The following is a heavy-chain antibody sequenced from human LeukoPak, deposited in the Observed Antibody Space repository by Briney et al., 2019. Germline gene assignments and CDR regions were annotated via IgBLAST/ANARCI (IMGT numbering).Heavy chain of an antibody. D-gene: IGHD3-10*01. CDR3: VRETHYVSGSRRGYYFDY. Sequence: GGSLRLSCAASGFTFSNFAMSWVRQAPGKGLEWVSAITGSAGNIYYAESVKGRFTISRDNSKNTLYVQISSLRAEDTALYYCVRETHYVSGSRRGYYFDYWGQGSLVTVSA. CDR1: GFTFSNFA. J-gene: IGHJ4*02. CDR2: ITGSAGNI. V-gene: IGHV3-23*01.